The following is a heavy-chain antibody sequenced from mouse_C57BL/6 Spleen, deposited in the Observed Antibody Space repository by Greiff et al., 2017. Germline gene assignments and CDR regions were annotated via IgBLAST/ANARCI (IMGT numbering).Heavy chain of an antibody. D-gene: IGHD1-1*01. CDR1: GFTFSDYG. CDR2: ISSGSSTI. Sequence: EVQLVESGGGLVKPGGSLKLSCAASGFTFSDYGMHWVRQAPEKGLEWVAYISSGSSTIYYADTVKGRFTISRDNAKNTLFLQMTSLRSEDTAMYYCARGYYGSSFHYYAMDYWGQGTSVTVSS. V-gene: IGHV5-17*01. CDR3: ARGYYGSSFHYYAMDY. J-gene: IGHJ4*01.